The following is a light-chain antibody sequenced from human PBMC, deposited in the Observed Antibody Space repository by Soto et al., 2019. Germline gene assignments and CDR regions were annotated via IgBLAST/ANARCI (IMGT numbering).Light chain of an antibody. CDR2: EVS. J-gene: IGLJ1*01. V-gene: IGLV2-14*01. Sequence: QSALTQPASVSGSPGQSITISCTGTSSDVGGYDYVSWYQIHPGKAPKLMVFEVSNRPSGVSYRFSGSKSGKTASLTISGLQAEDEADYFCSSYSISTAYLFGTGTKLTVL. CDR1: SSDVGGYDY. CDR3: SSYSISTAYL.